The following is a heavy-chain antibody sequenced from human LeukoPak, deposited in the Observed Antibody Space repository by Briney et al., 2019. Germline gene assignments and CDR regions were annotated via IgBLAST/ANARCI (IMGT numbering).Heavy chain of an antibody. CDR1: GFTFSSYA. J-gene: IGHJ4*02. V-gene: IGHV3-23*01. CDR2: ISGGGGST. Sequence: PGGSLRFSCAASGFTFSSYAMSWVRQAPGKGLEWVSAISGGGGSTYFTDSVTGRFTISRDNSKNTLYLQMNSLRAEDTAVYYCAKHEGRGDYGAFHYWGQGTLVTVSS. CDR3: AKHEGRGDYGAFHY. D-gene: IGHD4-17*01.